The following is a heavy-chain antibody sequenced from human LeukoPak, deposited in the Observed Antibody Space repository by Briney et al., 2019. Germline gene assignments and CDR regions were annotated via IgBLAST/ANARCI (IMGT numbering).Heavy chain of an antibody. J-gene: IGHJ5*02. D-gene: IGHD6-13*01. CDR1: GFTFSNAW. CDR3: STEDRIAAAGVP. CDR2: IKSKTDGGTT. V-gene: IGHV3-15*01. Sequence: GGSLRLSCAASGFTFSNAWMSWVRQAPGKGLEWVGRIKSKTDGGTTDYAAPVKGRFTISRDDSKNTLYLQMNSLKIEDAAVYYCSTEDRIAAAGVPWGQGTLVTVSS.